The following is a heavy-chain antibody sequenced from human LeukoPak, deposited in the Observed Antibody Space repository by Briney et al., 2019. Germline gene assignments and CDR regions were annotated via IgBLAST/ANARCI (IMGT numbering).Heavy chain of an antibody. J-gene: IGHJ4*02. Sequence: GGSLRLSCAASGFTFSSYSMNWVRQAPGKGLEWVASISSSSSYIYYADSVKGRFTISRDNAKQSLYLQMNSLRAEDTAVNYCARSTQAGSGDYWGQGTLVTVSS. D-gene: IGHD6-13*01. CDR2: ISSSSSYI. V-gene: IGHV3-21*01. CDR3: ARSTQAGSGDY. CDR1: GFTFSSYS.